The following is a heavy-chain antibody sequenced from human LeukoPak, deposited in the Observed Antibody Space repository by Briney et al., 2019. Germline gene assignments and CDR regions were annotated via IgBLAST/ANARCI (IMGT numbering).Heavy chain of an antibody. CDR2: INPSGGST. V-gene: IGHV1-46*01. CDR3: ARVRDGYNDAYDI. Sequence: ASVKVSCKASGFTFTNYNMHWVRQAPGQGLEWMGIINPSGGSTNYAQNFQARVTMTRDTSTSTVYMELSSLRSEDTAVYYCARVRDGYNDAYDIWGQGTMVTVPS. D-gene: IGHD5-24*01. CDR1: GFTFTNYN. J-gene: IGHJ3*02.